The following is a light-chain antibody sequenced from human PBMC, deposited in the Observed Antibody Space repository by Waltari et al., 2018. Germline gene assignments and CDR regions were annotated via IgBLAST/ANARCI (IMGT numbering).Light chain of an antibody. J-gene: IGLJ1*01. CDR2: NNS. CDR3: QSYDSSLSGCV. CDR1: SSNIGSGYD. V-gene: IGLV1-40*01. Sequence: QSVLTQPPSVSGAPGQRVTISCTGSSSNIGSGYDVHWYQQLPGRATKILIYNNSDRPCGVPDGFSGSKSGTAAALAITGLQAEDEADYYCQSYDSSLSGCVFGTGTKFTVL.